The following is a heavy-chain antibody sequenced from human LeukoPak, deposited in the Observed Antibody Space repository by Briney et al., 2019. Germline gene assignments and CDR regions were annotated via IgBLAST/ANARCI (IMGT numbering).Heavy chain of an antibody. D-gene: IGHD5-12*01. Sequence: PGRSLRLSCTASGFTFGDYAMSWVRQAPGEGLEWVGFIRSKAYGGTTEYAASVKGRFTISRDDSKSIAYLQMNSLKTEDTAVYYCTRDIVATKPNAFDIWGQGTMVTVSS. CDR1: GFTFGDYA. V-gene: IGHV3-49*04. J-gene: IGHJ3*02. CDR3: TRDIVATKPNAFDI. CDR2: IRSKAYGGTT.